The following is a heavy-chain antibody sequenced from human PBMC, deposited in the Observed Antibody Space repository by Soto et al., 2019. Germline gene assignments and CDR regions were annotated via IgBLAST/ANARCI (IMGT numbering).Heavy chain of an antibody. V-gene: IGHV3-23*01. J-gene: IGHJ5*02. CDR1: EFTFSSYA. CDR2: ISGSGDST. CDR3: AKNLGVFRSAFPS. Sequence: EVQLLESGGGLVQPGGSLRLSCAASEFTFSSYAMTWVRQAPGKGLEWVSSISGSGDSTHYADSVKGRFTISRDNSKNTLYLQMNSLRAEDTAVYYCAKNLGVFRSAFPSWGQGTLVTVSS. D-gene: IGHD3-3*01.